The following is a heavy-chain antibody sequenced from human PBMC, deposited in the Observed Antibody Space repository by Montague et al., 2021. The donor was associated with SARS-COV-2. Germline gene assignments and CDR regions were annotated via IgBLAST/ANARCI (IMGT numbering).Heavy chain of an antibody. CDR3: ARDAGTGGYDFLTGYYRVFDY. CDR2: ISISSSTI. Sequence: SLRLSCAASGFTFSSYSMNWVRQAPGKRLEWVSYISISSSTIYYADSVKGRFTISRDNAKNSLYLRMNSLRAEDTAVYYCARDAGTGGYDFLTGYYRVFDYWGQGTLVTVSS. CDR1: GFTFSSYS. V-gene: IGHV3-48*04. D-gene: IGHD3-9*01. J-gene: IGHJ4*02.